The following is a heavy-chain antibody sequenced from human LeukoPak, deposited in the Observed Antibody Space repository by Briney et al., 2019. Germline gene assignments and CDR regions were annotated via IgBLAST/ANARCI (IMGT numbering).Heavy chain of an antibody. V-gene: IGHV1-18*01. CDR2: ISAYNGNT. J-gene: IGHJ4*02. D-gene: IGHD1-26*01. CDR3: ARQVKKWELFN. CDR1: GYTFTDYG. Sequence: ASVKVSCKASGYTFTDYGISWVRQAPGQGLEWMGWISAYNGNTNYAHKLQGRVTMTTDTYTSTAYMELRSLRSEDTAVYYCARQVKKWELFNWGQGTLVTVSS.